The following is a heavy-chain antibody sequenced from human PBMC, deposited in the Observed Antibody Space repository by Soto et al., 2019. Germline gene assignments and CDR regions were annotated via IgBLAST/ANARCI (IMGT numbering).Heavy chain of an antibody. CDR3: AHLHANSGYDWRYDP. CDR1: GFSLTNKGVG. V-gene: IGHV2-5*02. D-gene: IGHD5-12*01. CDR2: IYWDDDK. Sequence: QITLKESGPPLVKPTQTLTLTCNFSGFSLTNKGVGVGWIRQPSRKALEWLGIIYWDDDKRYRPSLNNRLTITKDTSKNQVVLTMTNVDTVDTATYYCAHLHANSGYDWRYDPWGQGTLVTVSS. J-gene: IGHJ5*02.